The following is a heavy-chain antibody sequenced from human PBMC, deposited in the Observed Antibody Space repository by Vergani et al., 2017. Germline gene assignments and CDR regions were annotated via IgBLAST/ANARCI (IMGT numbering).Heavy chain of an antibody. CDR3: ARDQHGGNSGGGFDI. J-gene: IGHJ3*02. V-gene: IGHV4-31*03. CDR2: IYYSGST. CDR1: GGSISSGGYY. Sequence: QVQLQESGPGLVKPSQTLSLTCTVSGGSISSGGYYWSWIRQHPGKGLEWIGYIYYSGSTYYNPSLKSRVTISADTSKNQFSLKLSSVTAADTAVYYCARDQHGGNSGGGFDIWGQGTMVTVSS. D-gene: IGHD4-23*01.